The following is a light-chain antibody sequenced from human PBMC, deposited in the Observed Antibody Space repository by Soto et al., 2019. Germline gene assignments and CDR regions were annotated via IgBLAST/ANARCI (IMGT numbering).Light chain of an antibody. CDR3: QSYDCRLSAYYV. V-gene: IGLV1-40*01. CDR1: SSNIGAGYD. Sequence: QSVLTQPPSVSGAPGQRVTISCTGSSSNIGAGYDVHWYQQLPGTAPKLLIYGNTNRPSGVPDRFSGSKSGTSASLAITGLQAEDEADYYCQSYDCRLSAYYVFGTGTKVTVL. J-gene: IGLJ1*01. CDR2: GNT.